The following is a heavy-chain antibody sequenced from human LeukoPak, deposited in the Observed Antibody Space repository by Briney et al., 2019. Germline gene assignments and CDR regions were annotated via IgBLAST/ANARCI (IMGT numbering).Heavy chain of an antibody. CDR2: INPNSGGT. Sequence: ASVKVSCKASGYTFTGYYMHWVRQAPGQGLEWMGWINPNSGGTNYAQKFQGRVTMTRDTSISTAYMELSRLRSDDTAVYYYASYSSGRKNYFDYWGQGTLVTVSS. CDR1: GYTFTGYY. CDR3: ASYSSGRKNYFDY. J-gene: IGHJ4*02. V-gene: IGHV1-2*02. D-gene: IGHD6-19*01.